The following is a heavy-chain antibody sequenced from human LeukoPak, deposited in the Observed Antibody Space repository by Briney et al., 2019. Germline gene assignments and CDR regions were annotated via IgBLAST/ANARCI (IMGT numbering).Heavy chain of an antibody. V-gene: IGHV4-61*01. J-gene: IGHJ4*02. CDR3: ARDMDY. Sequence: PSETLSLTCTVSGGSVSSGSYYWSWIRQPPGKGLEWIGYIYYSGSTNYSPSLKSRVTISVDTSKNQFSLKPSSVTAADTAVYYCARDMDYWGQGTLVTVSS. CDR1: GGSVSSGSYY. CDR2: IYYSGST.